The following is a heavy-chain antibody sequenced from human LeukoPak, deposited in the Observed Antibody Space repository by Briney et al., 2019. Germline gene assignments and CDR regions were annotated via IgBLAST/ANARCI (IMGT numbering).Heavy chain of an antibody. CDR2: IWYDGSNK. CDR3: ARDSRKVLRFLEWLPRRSWFDP. D-gene: IGHD3-3*01. CDR1: GFTFSSYG. V-gene: IGHV3-33*01. Sequence: HSGGSLRLSCAASGFTFSSYGMHWVRQAPGKGLEWVAVIWYDGSNKYYADSVKGRFTISRDNPKNTLYLQMNSLRAEDTAVYYCARDSRKVLRFLEWLPRRSWFDPWGQGTLVTVSS. J-gene: IGHJ5*02.